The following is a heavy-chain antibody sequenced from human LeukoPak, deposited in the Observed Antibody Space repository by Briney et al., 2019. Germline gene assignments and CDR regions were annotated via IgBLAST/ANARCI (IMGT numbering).Heavy chain of an antibody. J-gene: IGHJ4*02. Sequence: PGGSLRLSCAASGFTFSSYGMHWVRQAPGKGLEWVAVIWYDGSNKYYADSVKGRFTISRDNSKNTLYLQMNSLRAEDTAVYYCARDQSLSSALDYWGQGTLVTVSS. CDR3: ARDQSLSSALDY. CDR1: GFTFSSYG. V-gene: IGHV3-33*01. D-gene: IGHD3-10*01. CDR2: IWYDGSNK.